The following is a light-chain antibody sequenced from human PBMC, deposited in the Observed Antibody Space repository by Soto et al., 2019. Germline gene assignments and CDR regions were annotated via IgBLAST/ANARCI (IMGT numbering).Light chain of an antibody. Sequence: QSVLTQQPSASGTPGQRVSITCSGSDSNIGSNSVHWYQQVPGMAPKLLVYKSDQRPSGVPDRSSGSKSVTSASLAISGLRAEDEAEYYCATWDDGLSGVLFGGGTKLTVL. CDR3: ATWDDGLSGVL. CDR1: DSNIGSNS. V-gene: IGLV1-47*01. J-gene: IGLJ2*01. CDR2: KSD.